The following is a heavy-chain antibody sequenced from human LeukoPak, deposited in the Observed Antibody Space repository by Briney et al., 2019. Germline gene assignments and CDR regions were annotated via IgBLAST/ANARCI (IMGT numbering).Heavy chain of an antibody. Sequence: GRSLRLSCAASGFTFSSYGIHWVHQAPGKGLEWVAIISYDGSNKYYADSVKGRFTISRGNSKNTLYLQMNSLRAEDTAMYYCAKDGIVVSYFDYWGQGTLVTVSS. CDR3: AKDGIVVSYFDY. CDR2: ISYDGSNK. CDR1: GFTFSSYG. D-gene: IGHD3-22*01. V-gene: IGHV3-30*18. J-gene: IGHJ4*02.